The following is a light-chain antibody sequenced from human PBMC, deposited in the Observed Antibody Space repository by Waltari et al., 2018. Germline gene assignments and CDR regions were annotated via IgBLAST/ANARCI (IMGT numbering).Light chain of an antibody. CDR2: VAS. Sequence: EIVLTQSPGTLSLSPGERATLSCRASQSISSGYLAWYQQKPGQAPRLLIYVASTRANCIPDRFRCKWSGTDFTLTISRLEPEDFAVYYCQQYGSSRRTFGQGTKVEIK. CDR1: QSISSGY. J-gene: IGKJ1*01. CDR3: QQYGSSRRT. V-gene: IGKV3-20*01.